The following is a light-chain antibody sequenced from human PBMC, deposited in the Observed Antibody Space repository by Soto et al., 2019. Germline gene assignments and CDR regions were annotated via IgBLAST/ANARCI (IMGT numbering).Light chain of an antibody. Sequence: QSVLTQPPSVSGAPGQRVTISCAGSNSNIGARYDVHWYQHLPGAAPKLLIHDNTSRPSGVPDRFSGSKSGTSASLAITGLQAEDEADYYCQSYESILSGVIFGGGTKLTVL. CDR2: DNT. V-gene: IGLV1-40*01. CDR3: QSYESILSGVI. CDR1: NSNIGARYD. J-gene: IGLJ2*01.